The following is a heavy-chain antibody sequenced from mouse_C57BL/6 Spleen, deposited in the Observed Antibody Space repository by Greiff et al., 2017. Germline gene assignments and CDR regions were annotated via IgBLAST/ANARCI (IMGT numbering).Heavy chain of an antibody. J-gene: IGHJ2*01. CDR2: FYPGSGSI. CDR3: ARRENGDDEWDFDY. D-gene: IGHD2-2*01. V-gene: IGHV1-62-2*01. Sequence: QVQLQQSGAELVKPGASVKLSCKASGYTFTEYSIHWVKQRPGQGLEWIGWFYPGSGSIKYNEKFKDKATLTVDKSSSTVYMELSRLTSEDSAVYFGARRENGDDEWDFDYWGQSPTLTASS. CDR1: GYTFTEYS.